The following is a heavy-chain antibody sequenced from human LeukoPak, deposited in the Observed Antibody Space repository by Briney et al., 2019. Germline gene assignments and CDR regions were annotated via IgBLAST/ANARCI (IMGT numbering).Heavy chain of an antibody. D-gene: IGHD2-8*01. CDR3: ARNGGAPGY. V-gene: IGHV4-34*01. Sequence: SSETLSLTCAVYGGSFSGYYWSWIRQPPGKGLEWIGEINHSGSTNYNPSLKSRVTISVDTSKNQFSLKLSSVTAADTAVYYCARNGGAPGYWGQGTLVTVSS. CDR1: GGSFSGYY. CDR2: INHSGST. J-gene: IGHJ4*02.